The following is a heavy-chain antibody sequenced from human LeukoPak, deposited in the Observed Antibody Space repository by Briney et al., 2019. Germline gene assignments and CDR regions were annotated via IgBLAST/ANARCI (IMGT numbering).Heavy chain of an antibody. CDR2: IYYSGST. V-gene: IGHV4-59*08. Sequence: SETLSLTCTVSGGSISSYYWSWIRQPPGKGLEWIGYIYYSGSTNCNPSLKSRVTISVDTSKNQFSLKLSSVTAADTAVYYCARPAGYSSGWYWFDPWGQGTLVTVSS. CDR3: ARPAGYSSGWYWFDP. D-gene: IGHD6-19*01. CDR1: GGSISSYY. J-gene: IGHJ5*02.